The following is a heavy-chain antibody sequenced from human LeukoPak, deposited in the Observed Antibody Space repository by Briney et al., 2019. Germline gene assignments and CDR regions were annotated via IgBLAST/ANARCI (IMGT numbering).Heavy chain of an antibody. J-gene: IGHJ4*02. V-gene: IGHV1-2*02. D-gene: IGHD3-22*01. CDR3: AREGVRLTYYYDSSGYYRSDY. CDR1: GYTFTGYY. CDR2: INPNSGGT. Sequence: ASVKVSCKASGYTFTGYYMHWVQQAPGQGLEWMRWINPNSGGTNYAQKFQGRVTMTRDTSISTAYMELSRLRSDDAAVYYCAREGVRLTYYYDSSGYYRSDYWGQGTLVTVSS.